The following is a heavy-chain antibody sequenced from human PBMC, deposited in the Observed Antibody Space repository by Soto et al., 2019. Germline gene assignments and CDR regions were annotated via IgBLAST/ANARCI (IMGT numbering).Heavy chain of an antibody. CDR2: INHSGST. CDR1: GGPFSGYY. V-gene: IGHV4-34*01. CDR3: KGLVRGVMYYYYGMDV. D-gene: IGHD3-10*01. J-gene: IGHJ6*04. Sequence: SETLSLTCAFYGGPFSGYYWSWIRQPPGKGLEWIGEINHSGSTNYNPSLKSRVTISVDTSKNQFSLKLSSVTAADTAVYYCKGLVRGVMYYYYGMDVWGKGTTVTVSS.